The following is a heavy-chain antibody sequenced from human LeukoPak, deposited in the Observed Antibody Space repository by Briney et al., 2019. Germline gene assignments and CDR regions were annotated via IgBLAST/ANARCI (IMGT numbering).Heavy chain of an antibody. Sequence: SGTLSLTCAVYGGSFSGYYWSWIRQPPGKGLEWIGEINHSGSTNYNPTLKSRVTISVDTSKNQFSLKLSSVTAADTAVYYCARGGGSYSNNYYYYYYMDVWGKGTTVTVSS. J-gene: IGHJ6*03. CDR3: ARGGGSYSNNYYYYYYMDV. D-gene: IGHD1-26*01. CDR1: GGSFSGYY. V-gene: IGHV4-34*01. CDR2: INHSGST.